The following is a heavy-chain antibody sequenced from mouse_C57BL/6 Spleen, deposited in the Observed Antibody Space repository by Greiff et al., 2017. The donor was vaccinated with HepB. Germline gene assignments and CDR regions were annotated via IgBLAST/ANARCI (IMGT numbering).Heavy chain of an antibody. Sequence: EVQLQQSGPELVKPGASVKMSCKASGYTFTDYNMHWVKQSHGKSLEWIGYINPNNGGTSYNQKFKGKATLTVNKSSSTAYMELRSLTSEDSAVYYCARGRDYYGSSFYWYFDVWGTGTTVTVSS. CDR1: GYTFTDYN. V-gene: IGHV1-22*01. CDR3: ARGRDYYGSSFYWYFDV. J-gene: IGHJ1*03. CDR2: INPNNGGT. D-gene: IGHD1-1*01.